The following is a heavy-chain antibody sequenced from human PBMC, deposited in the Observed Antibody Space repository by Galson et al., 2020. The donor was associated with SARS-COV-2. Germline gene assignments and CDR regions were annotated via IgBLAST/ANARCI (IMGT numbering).Heavy chain of an antibody. J-gene: IGHJ5*02. Sequence: SETLSLTCTVSGGSISSYYWSWIRQPPGKGLEWIGYIYYSGSTNYNPSLKSRVTISVDTSKNQFSLKLSSVTAADTAVYYCAGVWGVVRGVNWFDPWGQGTLVTVSS. CDR3: AGVWGVVRGVNWFDP. D-gene: IGHD3-10*01. CDR2: IYYSGST. V-gene: IGHV4-59*01. CDR1: GGSISSYY.